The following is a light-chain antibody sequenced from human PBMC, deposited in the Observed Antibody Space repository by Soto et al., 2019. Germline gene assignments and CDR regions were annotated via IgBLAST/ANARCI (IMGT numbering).Light chain of an antibody. V-gene: IGLV2-8*01. CDR2: EVT. Sequence: QSALAQPPSASGSPGQSVTISCTGISSDVGGYDYVSWYQQHPGTAPKLMIYEVTIRPSGVSDRFSGCKSGNTASLTVSGLQAEDEADYYCSSYTGGNPSYVFGTGTKVTVL. J-gene: IGLJ1*01. CDR3: SSYTGGNPSYV. CDR1: SSDVGGYDY.